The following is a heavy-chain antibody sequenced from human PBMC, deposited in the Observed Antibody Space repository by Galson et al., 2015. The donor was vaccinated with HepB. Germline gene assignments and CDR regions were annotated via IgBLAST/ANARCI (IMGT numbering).Heavy chain of an antibody. CDR3: TRARSSSYGLLES. D-gene: IGHD6-6*01. CDR1: GFTFSSNW. V-gene: IGHV3-74*01. Sequence: SLRLSCAASGFTFSSNWMHWVRQAPGKGLVWVSRVNSDGSSPSYADTVQGRFTISRDSAKNTLYLQMNSLRAEDTAVYYCTRARSSSYGLLESWGQGPLVTVSS. CDR2: VNSDGSSP. J-gene: IGHJ4*02.